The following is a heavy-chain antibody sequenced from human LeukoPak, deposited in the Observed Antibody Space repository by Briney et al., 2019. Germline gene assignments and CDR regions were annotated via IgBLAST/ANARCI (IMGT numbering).Heavy chain of an antibody. D-gene: IGHD1-14*01. CDR1: GFSFSNAW. Sequence: PGGSLRLSCAASGFSFSNAWMSWVRQAPGKGLEWVGRIKSKAAGETTDYSAPVKGRFTISRDDSKNTLYLQMNSLKTEDTAVYYCTTVYHGPWGQGTLVSVSP. CDR3: TTVYHGP. V-gene: IGHV3-15*01. CDR2: IKSKAAGETT. J-gene: IGHJ5*02.